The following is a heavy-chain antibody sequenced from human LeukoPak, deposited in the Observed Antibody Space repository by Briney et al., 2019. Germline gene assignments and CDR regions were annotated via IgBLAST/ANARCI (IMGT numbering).Heavy chain of an antibody. D-gene: IGHD2-2*01. CDR2: IYHSGST. V-gene: IGHV4-38-2*01. CDR1: GYSISSGYY. Sequence: SETLSLTCAVSGYSISSGYYWGWIRQPPGKGLEWIGSIYHSGSTCYNPSLKSRVTISVDTSKNQFSLKLSSVTAADTAVYYCARQIVVVPAAEGSDWFDPWGQGTLVTVSS. J-gene: IGHJ5*02. CDR3: ARQIVVVPAAEGSDWFDP.